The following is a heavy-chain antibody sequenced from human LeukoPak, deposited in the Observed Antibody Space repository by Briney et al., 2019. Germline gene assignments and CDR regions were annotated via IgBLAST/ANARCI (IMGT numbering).Heavy chain of an antibody. V-gene: IGHV3-23*01. CDR2: ISGSGGST. Sequence: PGGSLRLSCAASGFTFSSYAMSWVRQAPGEGREGVSAISGSGGSTYYANSVRGRFTISRDNSKNTLYLQMNSLRAEDTAVYYCAKDMESLLTHFDYWGQGTLVTVSS. D-gene: IGHD1-1*01. CDR3: AKDMESLLTHFDY. CDR1: GFTFSSYA. J-gene: IGHJ4*02.